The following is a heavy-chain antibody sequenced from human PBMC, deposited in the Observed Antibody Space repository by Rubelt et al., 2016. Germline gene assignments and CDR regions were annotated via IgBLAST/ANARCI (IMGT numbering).Heavy chain of an antibody. D-gene: IGHD3-22*01. CDR3: ARFAIGGHSSGYLFDY. J-gene: IGHJ4*02. CDR2: INPNSGGQ. CDR1: GYTFTGYY. Sequence: QVQLVQSGAEVKKPGASVKVSCKASGYTFTGYYMHWVRQAPGPGLEWMGWINPNSGGQNYAQKFQGRVTMTRDTSISTAYMELSRLRSDDTAVYYCARFAIGGHSSGYLFDYWGQGTLVTVSS. V-gene: IGHV1-2*02.